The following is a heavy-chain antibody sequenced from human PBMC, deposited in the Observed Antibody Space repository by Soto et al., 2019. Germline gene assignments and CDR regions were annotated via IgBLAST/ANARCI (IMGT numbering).Heavy chain of an antibody. Sequence: GCSLRLSCAASGFTFSSYAMSWVRQAPGKGLEWVSAVSGTGDTTYYADSVKGRFTVSRDNSKTRDNSKNTLYLQMNSLRAADTAVYYCAIGGYYAALDIWGQGTMVTVS. D-gene: IGHD3-22*01. V-gene: IGHV3-23*01. J-gene: IGHJ3*02. CDR3: AIGGYYAALDI. CDR1: GFTFSSYA. CDR2: VSGTGDTT.